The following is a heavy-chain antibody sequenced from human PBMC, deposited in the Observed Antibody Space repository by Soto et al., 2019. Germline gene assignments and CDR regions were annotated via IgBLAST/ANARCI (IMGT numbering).Heavy chain of an antibody. V-gene: IGHV4-4*07. CDR1: GGSISEKY. D-gene: IGHD6-13*01. J-gene: IGHJ5*02. CDR3: VACLAASGLNWLDP. Sequence: SETLSLTCIVSGGSISEKYWNWVRQPPGKGPEWIGLIFANGHTDYNPSLKSRVTMSVDASKNQFSLRLTSMTAADTAVYYCVACLAASGLNWLDPWGRGTLVTVSS. CDR2: IFANGHT.